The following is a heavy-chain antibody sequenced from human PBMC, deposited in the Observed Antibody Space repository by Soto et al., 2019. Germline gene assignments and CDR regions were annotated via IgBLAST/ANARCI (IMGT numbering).Heavy chain of an antibody. CDR2: IYYSGST. CDR3: ARTASHFFDY. CDR1: GGSINIGGYY. D-gene: IGHD3-3*02. V-gene: IGHV4-31*03. J-gene: IGHJ4*02. Sequence: QVQLQGSGPGLVKPSQTLSLTCTVSGGSINIGGYYWSWISQHPGKGLEWIGYIYYSGSTFYNPSLKSRVTISFDTSKNQFSLKLNSVTAADTAAYYCARTASHFFDYWGQGTLVTVSS.